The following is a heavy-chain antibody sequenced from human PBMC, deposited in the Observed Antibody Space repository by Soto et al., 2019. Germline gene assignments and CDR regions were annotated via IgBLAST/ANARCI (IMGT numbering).Heavy chain of an antibody. Sequence: GGSLRLSCAASGFTFSSYSMNWVRQVPGKGLEWVSYISSSSSTIYYADSVKGRFTISRDNARNSLYLQMNSLRDEDTAVYYCASAAFGYTPWSLYSSSWYERYYFDYWGQGTLVTVSS. J-gene: IGHJ4*02. V-gene: IGHV3-48*02. CDR1: GFTFSSYS. CDR3: ASAAFGYTPWSLYSSSWYERYYFDY. CDR2: ISSSSSTI. D-gene: IGHD6-13*01.